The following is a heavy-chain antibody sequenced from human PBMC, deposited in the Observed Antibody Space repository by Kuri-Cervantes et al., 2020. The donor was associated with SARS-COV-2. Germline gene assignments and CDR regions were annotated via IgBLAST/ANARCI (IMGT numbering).Heavy chain of an antibody. J-gene: IGHJ3*02. CDR2: IYYSGST. Sequence: SETLSLTCTVSGGSISSGDYYWSWIRQPPGKGLEWIGYIYYSGSTYYNPSLKSRVTISVDTSKNQFSLKLSSVTAADTAVYYCARLPWSIAAAVGAFDIWGQGTMVTVSS. CDR3: ARLPWSIAAAVGAFDI. CDR1: GGSISSGDYY. D-gene: IGHD6-13*01. V-gene: IGHV4-30-4*08.